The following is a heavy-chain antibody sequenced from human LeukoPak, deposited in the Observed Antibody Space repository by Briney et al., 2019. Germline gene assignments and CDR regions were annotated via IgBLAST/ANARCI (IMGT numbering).Heavy chain of an antibody. Sequence: PGGSLRLSCAASGFTFSNAWMSWVRQAPGKGLEWVANIKQDGSERNYVDSVKGRFTISRDNARNSLYLQMDSLRAEDTALYYCARGGLYWHIWGQGTMVTVSS. J-gene: IGHJ3*02. CDR1: GFTFSNAW. V-gene: IGHV3-7*04. CDR2: IKQDGSER. CDR3: ARGGLYWHI. D-gene: IGHD2-15*01.